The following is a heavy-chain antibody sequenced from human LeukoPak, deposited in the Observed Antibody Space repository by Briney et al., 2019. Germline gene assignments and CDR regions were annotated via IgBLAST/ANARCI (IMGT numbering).Heavy chain of an antibody. CDR3: ARGTGDIVATSGD. J-gene: IGHJ4*02. D-gene: IGHD5-12*01. V-gene: IGHV1-69*01. CDR1: GGTFSSYT. Sequence: VALVKVSCKASGGTFSSYTISWVRQAPGQGLEWMGGIIPIFGTANYAQKFQGRVTITADESTSTAYMGLSSLRSEDTAVYYCARGTGDIVATSGDWGQGTLVTVSS. CDR2: IIPIFGTA.